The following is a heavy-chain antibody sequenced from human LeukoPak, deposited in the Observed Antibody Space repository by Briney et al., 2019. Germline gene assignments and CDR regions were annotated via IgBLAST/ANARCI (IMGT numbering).Heavy chain of an antibody. CDR1: GGSISSYY. CDR2: IYYSGST. CDR3: AKLRGGADY. J-gene: IGHJ4*02. Sequence: PSETLSPTCTVSGGSISSYYWSWIRQPPGKGLEWIGYIYYSGSTNYNPSLKSRVTISVDTSMNQFSLKLSSVTAADTAVYYCAKLRGGADYLGQGTLVTVSS. D-gene: IGHD3-10*01. V-gene: IGHV4-59*08.